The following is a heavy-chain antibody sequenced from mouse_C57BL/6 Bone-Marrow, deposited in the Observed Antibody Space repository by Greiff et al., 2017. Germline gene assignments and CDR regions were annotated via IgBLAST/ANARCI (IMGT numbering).Heavy chain of an antibody. CDR3: ARPYYSNDWYFDV. J-gene: IGHJ1*03. D-gene: IGHD2-5*01. V-gene: IGHV1-55*01. CDR1: GYTFTSYW. Sequence: QVQLQQPGAELVKPGASVKMSCKASGYTFTSYWITWVKQRPGQGLEWIGDIYPGSGSTNYNEKFKSKATLTVDTSSSTAYMQLSGLTSEDSAVYYCARPYYSNDWYFDVWGTGTTVTVSS. CDR2: IYPGSGST.